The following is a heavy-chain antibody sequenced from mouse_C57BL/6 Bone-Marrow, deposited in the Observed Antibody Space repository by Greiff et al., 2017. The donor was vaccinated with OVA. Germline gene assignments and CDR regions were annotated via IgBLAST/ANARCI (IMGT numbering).Heavy chain of an antibody. CDR1: GYAFSSYW. J-gene: IGHJ2*01. CDR3: ARWGYYGYFDY. V-gene: IGHV1-80*01. Sequence: QVQLKESGAELVKPGASVKISCKASGYAFSSYWMNWVKQRPGKGLEWIGQIYPGDGDTNYNGKFKGKATLTADKSSSTAYMQLSSLTSEDSAVYFCARWGYYGYFDYWGQGTTLTVSS. D-gene: IGHD1-1*01. CDR2: IYPGDGDT.